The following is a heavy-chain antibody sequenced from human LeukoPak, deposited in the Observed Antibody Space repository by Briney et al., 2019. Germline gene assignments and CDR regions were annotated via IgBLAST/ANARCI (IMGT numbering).Heavy chain of an antibody. CDR2: IYGGGNI. J-gene: IGHJ4*02. Sequence: GGSLRLSCAASGFTVSSNYMNWVRQAPGKGLEWVSVIYGGGNIYYADSVKGRFTISRDNSKNTLYLQMNSLRAEDTAVYYCTRGAGYNYPYYFDYWGQGTLVTVSS. D-gene: IGHD5-24*01. CDR1: GFTVSSNY. CDR3: TRGAGYNYPYYFDY. V-gene: IGHV3-53*01.